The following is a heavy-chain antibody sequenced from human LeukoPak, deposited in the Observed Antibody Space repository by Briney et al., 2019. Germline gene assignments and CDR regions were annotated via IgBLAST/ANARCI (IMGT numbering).Heavy chain of an antibody. V-gene: IGHV3-66*01. CDR1: GFIFNICT. CDR3: ALSSSSKCFDS. Sequence: GGSLRLSCAASGFIFNICTMSWVRQASGKGLEWVSVIYSGGRTYYADSVKGRFTISRDNSKNTVYLQMNSLRAEDTAVYYCALSSSSKCFDSWGQGTLVTVSS. CDR2: IYSGGRT. D-gene: IGHD6-6*01. J-gene: IGHJ5*01.